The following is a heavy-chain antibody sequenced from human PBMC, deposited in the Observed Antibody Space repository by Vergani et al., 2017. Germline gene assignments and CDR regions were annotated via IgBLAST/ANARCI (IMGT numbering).Heavy chain of an antibody. CDR2: ISYDGSNK. J-gene: IGHJ6*02. CDR1: GFTFSSYG. CDR3: AKAPLSADYYYDGMDV. Sequence: QVQLVESGGGVVQPGRSLRLSCAASGFTFSSYGMHWVRQAPGKGLEWVAVISYDGSNKYYADSVKGRFTISRDNSKNTLYLQMNSLRAEDTAVYYCAKAPLSADYYYDGMDVWGQGTTVTVSS. V-gene: IGHV3-30*18.